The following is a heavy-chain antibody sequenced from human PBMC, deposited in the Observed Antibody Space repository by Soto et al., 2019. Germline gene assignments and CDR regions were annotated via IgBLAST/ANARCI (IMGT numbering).Heavy chain of an antibody. D-gene: IGHD3-22*01. V-gene: IGHV3-7*03. CDR3: ARSQRVGYHYEGHYFDY. Sequence: EVQLVESGGGLVQPGGSLTLSCAASGFTFSTYWMNWVRQAPGKGLEWVAKMRHDSTERFYGDSVKGRFTVSRDDATESLFLQMNSLRVEDTAVYYCARSQRVGYHYEGHYFDYWGQGILVTVSS. CDR2: MRHDSTER. CDR1: GFTFSTYW. J-gene: IGHJ4*02.